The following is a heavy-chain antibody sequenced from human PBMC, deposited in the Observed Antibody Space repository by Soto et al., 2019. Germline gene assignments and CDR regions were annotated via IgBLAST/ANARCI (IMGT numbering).Heavy chain of an antibody. Sequence: PSETLSLTCTVSGGSISSYYWSWIRQPPGKGLEWIGYIYYSGSTNYNPSLKSRVTISVDTSKNQFSLKLSSVTAADTAVYYCARLDSSGWSLYYFDYWGQGTLVTVSS. J-gene: IGHJ4*02. CDR2: IYYSGST. V-gene: IGHV4-59*08. D-gene: IGHD6-19*01. CDR1: GGSISSYY. CDR3: ARLDSSGWSLYYFDY.